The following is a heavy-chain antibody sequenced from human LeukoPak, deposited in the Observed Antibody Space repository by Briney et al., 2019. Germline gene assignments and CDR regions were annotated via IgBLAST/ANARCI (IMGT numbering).Heavy chain of an antibody. J-gene: IGHJ4*01. D-gene: IGHD3-10*01. Sequence: GGSLRLSCAASGFTFSSYAMSWVRQAPGKGLEWVSAISGSGGSTYYADSVKGRFTISRDNSKNTLYVQMNSLSAEDTGVYYCARAPDYSVSGRDPRYWGRGTLVIVSS. V-gene: IGHV3-23*01. CDR1: GFTFSSYA. CDR3: ARAPDYSVSGRDPRY. CDR2: ISGSGGST.